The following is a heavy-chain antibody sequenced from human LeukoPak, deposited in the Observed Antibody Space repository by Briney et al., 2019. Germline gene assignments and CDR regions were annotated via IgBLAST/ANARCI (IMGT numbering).Heavy chain of an antibody. D-gene: IGHD3-22*01. Sequence: GGSLRLSCAASGFTFDDYAMHWVRQAPGKGLEWVSLISGDGGSTYYADSVKGRFTISRDNSKNSLYLQMNSLRTENTALYYCALLTGGYYDSSGYYRVLDYWGQGTLVTVSS. CDR1: GFTFDDYA. CDR3: ALLTGGYYDSSGYYRVLDY. V-gene: IGHV3-43*02. J-gene: IGHJ4*02. CDR2: ISGDGGST.